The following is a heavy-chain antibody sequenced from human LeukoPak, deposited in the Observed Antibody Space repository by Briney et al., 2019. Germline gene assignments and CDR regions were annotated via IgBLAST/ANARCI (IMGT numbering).Heavy chain of an antibody. CDR2: INSGSTYT. V-gene: IGHV3-21*01. J-gene: IGHJ4*02. CDR1: GFTFSSYW. Sequence: GGSLRLSCAASGFTFSSYWMSWVRQAPGKGLEWVSSINSGSTYTYYTESVKGRFTVSRDNAKNSLFLQMNSLRAEDTAIYYCARSLTTLTYEGYWGQGTLVTVSS. CDR3: ARSLTTLTYEGY. D-gene: IGHD1-1*01.